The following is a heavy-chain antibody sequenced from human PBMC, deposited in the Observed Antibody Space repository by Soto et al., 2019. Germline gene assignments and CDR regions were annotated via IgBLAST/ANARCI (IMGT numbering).Heavy chain of an antibody. J-gene: IGHJ5*02. D-gene: IGHD6-13*01. V-gene: IGHV3-7*03. CDR2: INQDGSEK. CDR1: GFTFRGYW. Sequence: LRLSCIAYGFTFRGYWMSWVRRAPGKGLEWVANINQDGSEKNYVDSVKGRFTISRDNAKDSLSLQMNSLRADDTAVYYCARDQGSSCYDDWFDPWGQGTLVTVSS. CDR3: ARDQGSSCYDDWFDP.